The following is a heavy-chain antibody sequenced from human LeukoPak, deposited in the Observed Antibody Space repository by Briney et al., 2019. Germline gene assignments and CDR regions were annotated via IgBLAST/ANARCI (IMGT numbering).Heavy chain of an antibody. CDR3: ARDQWLDY. V-gene: IGHV3-48*01. Sequence: GGSLRLSCAASGFTFSGYIMNWVRQAPGKGVEWVSFIGSSANTIYYADSVKGRFTFSRDNAKNSLYLQMNSLRAEDTAVYYCARDQWLDYWGQGTLVTVSS. D-gene: IGHD6-19*01. CDR2: IGSSANTI. J-gene: IGHJ4*02. CDR1: GFTFSGYI.